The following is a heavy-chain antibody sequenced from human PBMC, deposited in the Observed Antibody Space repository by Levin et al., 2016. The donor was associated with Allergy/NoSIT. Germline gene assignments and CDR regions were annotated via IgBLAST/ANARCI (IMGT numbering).Heavy chain of an antibody. CDR3: ARSPDLYYYDSMLGSPGYFDY. CDR2: ISYDGSNK. D-gene: IGHD3-22*01. J-gene: IGHJ4*02. V-gene: IGHV3-30-3*01. Sequence: WIRQPPGKGLEWVAVISYDGSNKYYADSVKGRFTISRDNSKNTLYLQMNSLRAEDTAVYYCARSPDLYYYDSMLGSPGYFDYWGQGTLVTVSS.